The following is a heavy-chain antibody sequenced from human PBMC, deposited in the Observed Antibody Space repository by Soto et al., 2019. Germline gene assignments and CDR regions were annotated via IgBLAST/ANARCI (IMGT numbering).Heavy chain of an antibody. Sequence: GASVKVSCKASGGTFSSYAISWVRQAPGQGLEWMGGIIPIFGTANYAQKFQGRVTITADESTSTAYMELSSLRSEDTAVYYCARVEWELRGYYYYYGMDVWGQGTTVTVSS. CDR1: GGTFSSYA. V-gene: IGHV1-69*13. J-gene: IGHJ6*02. CDR2: IIPIFGTA. CDR3: ARVEWELRGYYYYYGMDV. D-gene: IGHD1-26*01.